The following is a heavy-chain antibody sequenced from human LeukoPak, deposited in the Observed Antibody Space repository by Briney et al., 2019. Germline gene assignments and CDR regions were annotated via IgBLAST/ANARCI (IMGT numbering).Heavy chain of an antibody. CDR2: ISSSSSYI. J-gene: IGHJ4*02. CDR3: ARAGYYMLSWANFDY. D-gene: IGHD3-9*01. Sequence: KPGGSLRLSCAASGFTFSSYSMNWVRQAPGKGLEWVSSISSSSSYIYYADSVKVRFTISRDNAKNSLYLQMNSLRAEDTAVYYCARAGYYMLSWANFDYWGQGTLVTVSS. CDR1: GFTFSSYS. V-gene: IGHV3-21*01.